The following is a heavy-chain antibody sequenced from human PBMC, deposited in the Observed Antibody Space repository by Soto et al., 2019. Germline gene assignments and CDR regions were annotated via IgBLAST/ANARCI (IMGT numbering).Heavy chain of an antibody. CDR1: GGYISSYY. D-gene: IGHD4-17*01. Sequence: SETLSLTCTVSGGYISSYYWSWIRQPPGKGLEWIGYIYYSGSTNYNPSLKSRVTISVDTSKNQFSLKLSSVTAADTAVYYCARGLRDPYYYHGMDVWGQGTTVTVSS. J-gene: IGHJ6*02. V-gene: IGHV4-59*01. CDR3: ARGLRDPYYYHGMDV. CDR2: IYYSGST.